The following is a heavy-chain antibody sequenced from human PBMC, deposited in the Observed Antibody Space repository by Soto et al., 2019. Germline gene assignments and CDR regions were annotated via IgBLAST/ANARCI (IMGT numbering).Heavy chain of an antibody. V-gene: IGHV4-34*01. J-gene: IGHJ4*02. CDR2: INHSGST. Sequence: PSETLSLTCTVSGGSISNYYWSWIRQPPGKGLEWIGEINHSGSTNYNPSLKSRVTISVDTSKNQFSLKLSSVTAADTAVYYCARVSTYYDFWSGYSLGSFGFDYWGQGTLVTVSS. D-gene: IGHD3-3*01. CDR3: ARVSTYYDFWSGYSLGSFGFDY. CDR1: GGSISNYY.